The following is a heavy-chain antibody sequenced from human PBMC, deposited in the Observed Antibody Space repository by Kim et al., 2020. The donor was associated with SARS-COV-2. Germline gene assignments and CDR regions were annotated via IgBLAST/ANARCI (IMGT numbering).Heavy chain of an antibody. V-gene: IGHV4-31*03. J-gene: IGHJ6*02. CDR3: GRXGVTAAGSSYYFYAXXG. Sequence: SETLSLTCTVSGDSISSGAYYWSWIRHFPGKGLEWIGYISYTGSTYYNPSLERRLPMSVDTSQNQFSLNMXXVTAADTAMYYCGRXGVTAAGSSYYFYAXXGWGQXXTVTVSS. D-gene: IGHD6-13*01. CDR1: GDSISSGAYY. CDR2: ISYTGST.